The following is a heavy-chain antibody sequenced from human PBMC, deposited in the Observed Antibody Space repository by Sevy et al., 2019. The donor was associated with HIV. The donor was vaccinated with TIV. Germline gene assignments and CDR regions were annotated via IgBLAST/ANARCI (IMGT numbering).Heavy chain of an antibody. D-gene: IGHD6-19*01. CDR2: ISSSSSTI. Sequence: GGSLRLSCAASGFTFSSYSMNWVRQAPGKGLEWVSYISSSSSTIYYADSVKGRFTISRENAKNSLYLQMNSLRDEDTAVYYCARDRGLVKAVERYGMDVWGQGTTVTVSS. CDR3: ARDRGLVKAVERYGMDV. J-gene: IGHJ6*02. V-gene: IGHV3-48*02. CDR1: GFTFSSYS.